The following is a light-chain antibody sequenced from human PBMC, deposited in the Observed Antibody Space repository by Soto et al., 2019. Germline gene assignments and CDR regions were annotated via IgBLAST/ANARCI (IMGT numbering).Light chain of an antibody. CDR2: VAS. Sequence: DIQMTQSPSSLSASVGDRVTITCQASHDISNYLNLYQQKPGKAPKLLINVASTLQSGVPSRFSGSGSGTEFTFTISSLQPEDVATYYCQQYENLPITFGQGTRLEI. V-gene: IGKV1-33*01. J-gene: IGKJ5*01. CDR3: QQYENLPIT. CDR1: HDISNY.